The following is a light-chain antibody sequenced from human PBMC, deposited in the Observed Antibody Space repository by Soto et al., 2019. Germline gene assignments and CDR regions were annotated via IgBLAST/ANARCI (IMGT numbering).Light chain of an antibody. J-gene: IGKJ2*01. CDR1: QSVSSH. CDR2: DGF. Sequence: EIVLTQSPATLSLSPGERATLSCRASQSVSSHLLWYQQKPGQAPRLLIYDGFRRATGIPARFSGSGFGTDFTLTISSLEPEDFAVYFCQQRSNWMYTFGQGTKLEIK. CDR3: QQRSNWMYT. V-gene: IGKV3-11*01.